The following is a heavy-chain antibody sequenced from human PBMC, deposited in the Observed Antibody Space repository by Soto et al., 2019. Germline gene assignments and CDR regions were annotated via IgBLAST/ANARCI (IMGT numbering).Heavy chain of an antibody. CDR3: AKDRDSSSWDVDY. V-gene: IGHV3-23*01. CDR1: GFTFNTYA. J-gene: IGHJ4*02. Sequence: EVQLLESGGGLVQPGGTLRLSCAASGFTFNTYAMSWVRQAPGQGLEWVSSINDAGGITYYPDSVKGQFTISRDNSKSTLYLQMNSLRAEDTAIYYCAKDRDSSSWDVDYWGQGTLVTVSS. CDR2: INDAGGIT. D-gene: IGHD6-13*01.